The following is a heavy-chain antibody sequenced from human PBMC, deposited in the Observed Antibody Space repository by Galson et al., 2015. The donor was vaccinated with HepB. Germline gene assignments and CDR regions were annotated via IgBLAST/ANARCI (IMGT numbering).Heavy chain of an antibody. CDR1: GFSLGSNGVG. CDR3: VHRPQIGTLFDY. V-gene: IGHV2-5*02. CDR2: VFWDDNK. J-gene: IGHJ4*02. D-gene: IGHD6-13*01. Sequence: PALVKPTQTLTLTCTFSGFSLGSNGVGVGWIRQPPGKALEWLALVFWDDNKRYSPSLKNRLTITKDTSKNQVVLTMTNMDPVDTATCFCVHRPQIGTLFDYWGQGTLVTVSS.